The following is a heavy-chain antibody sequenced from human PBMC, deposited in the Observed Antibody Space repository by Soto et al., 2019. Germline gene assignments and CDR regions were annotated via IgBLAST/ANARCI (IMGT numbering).Heavy chain of an antibody. CDR3: ARGPGASDYYFDY. CDR2: IYYTGST. V-gene: IGHV4-59*02. CDR1: GGSVSSYW. J-gene: IGHJ4*02. Sequence: SETLSLTCSVSGGSVSSYWWSWIRQPPGKGLEWIGYIYYTGSTNYSPSLKGRVTISLDASKSQFSLKLTSVTAADTAVYYCARGPGASDYYFDYWGQGTLVTVSS. D-gene: IGHD3-10*01.